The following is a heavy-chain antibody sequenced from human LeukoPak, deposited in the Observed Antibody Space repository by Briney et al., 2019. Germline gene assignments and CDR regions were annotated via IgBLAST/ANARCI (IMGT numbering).Heavy chain of an antibody. J-gene: IGHJ2*01. CDR2: IYYSGST. CDR3: ARRYVSYYYDSSGSHWYFDL. CDR1: GGSISSYY. Sequence: SETLSLTCTVSGGSISSYYWSWTRLPPGRGLEWIGYIYYSGSTNYNPSLKSRVTISVDTSKNQFSLKLSSVTAADTAVYYCARRYVSYYYDSSGSHWYFDLWGRGTLVTVSS. V-gene: IGHV4-59*08. D-gene: IGHD3-22*01.